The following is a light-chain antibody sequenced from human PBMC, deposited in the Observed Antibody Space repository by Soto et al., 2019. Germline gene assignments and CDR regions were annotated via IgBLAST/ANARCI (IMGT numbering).Light chain of an antibody. Sequence: LTQPASVSGSPGQSITISCTGTSSDIGAYDYVSWYQQYPGRVPKLLIHEVTNRPSGVSDRFSGSKSGNTASLTISGLQTEDEADYYCSSHAGSSAFYVFGTGTKVTVL. V-gene: IGLV2-14*01. J-gene: IGLJ1*01. CDR2: EVT. CDR1: SSDIGAYDY. CDR3: SSHAGSSAFYV.